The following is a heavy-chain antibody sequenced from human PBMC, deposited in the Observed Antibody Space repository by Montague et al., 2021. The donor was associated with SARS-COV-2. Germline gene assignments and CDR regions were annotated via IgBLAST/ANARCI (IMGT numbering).Heavy chain of an antibody. J-gene: IGHJ6*02. CDR3: ARLVETDYYYYGMDV. V-gene: IGHV4-39*01. CDR1: GGSISSSSYY. CDR2: IYYSGGT. Sequence: SETLSLTCTVSGGSISSSSYYWGWIRQPPGKGLEWIGSIYYSGGTYYNPSLKSRVTISVDTSKNQFSLKLSSVTAADTAVYYCARLVETDYYYYGMDVWGQGTTVTVSS. D-gene: IGHD4-23*01.